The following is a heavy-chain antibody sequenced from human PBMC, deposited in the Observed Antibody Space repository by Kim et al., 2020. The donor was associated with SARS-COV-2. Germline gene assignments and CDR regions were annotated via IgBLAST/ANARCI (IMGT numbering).Heavy chain of an antibody. D-gene: IGHD3-10*01. V-gene: IGHV4-59*13. CDR3: ASSTMVRGVSQFDY. Sequence: SETLSLTCTVSGGSISSYYWSWIRQPPGKGLEWIGYIYYSGSTNYNPSLKSRVTISVDTSKNQFSLKLSSVTAADTAVYYCASSTMVRGVSQFDYWGQGTLVTVSS. CDR2: IYYSGST. J-gene: IGHJ4*02. CDR1: GGSISSYY.